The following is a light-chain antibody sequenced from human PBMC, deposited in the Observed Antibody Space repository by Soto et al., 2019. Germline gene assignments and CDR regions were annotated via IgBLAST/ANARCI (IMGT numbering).Light chain of an antibody. CDR2: AAS. J-gene: IGKJ1*01. Sequence: DIQMPKKPSPLSASVGDRVTITCRASQSISSYLNWYQQKPGKAPKLLIYAASRLQSGVPSRFSGRGSGTGFTLTISILQHECVATYYCRQSYSTRTFGEGGKVDI. CDR1: QSISSY. CDR3: RQSYSTRT. V-gene: IGKV1-39*01.